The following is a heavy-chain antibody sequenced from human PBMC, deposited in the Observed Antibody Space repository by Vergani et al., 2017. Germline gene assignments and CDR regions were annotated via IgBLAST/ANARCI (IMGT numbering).Heavy chain of an antibody. J-gene: IGHJ4*02. CDR3: ARKYSSSSGTSPFDY. Sequence: EVQLVQSGAEVKKPGESLKISCKGSGYSFTSYWIGWVRQMPGKGLEWMGIIYPGDSDPRYSPSFQGQVTISADKSISTAYLQWSSLKASDTAMYYCARKYSSSSGTSPFDYWGQGTLVTVSS. CDR1: GYSFTSYW. D-gene: IGHD6-6*01. V-gene: IGHV5-51*01. CDR2: IYPGDSDP.